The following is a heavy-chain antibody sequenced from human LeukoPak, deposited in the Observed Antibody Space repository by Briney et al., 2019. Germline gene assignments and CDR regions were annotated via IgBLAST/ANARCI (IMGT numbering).Heavy chain of an antibody. V-gene: IGHV3-66*01. CDR1: GFTVSSNY. CDR2: IYSGGAT. J-gene: IGHJ5*02. D-gene: IGHD6-13*01. CDR3: AGSSWYGGFDP. Sequence: QTGGYLRLSCAASGFTVSSNYMSWVRQAPGKGLEWVSLIYSGGATYYADSVKGRFTISRDNSRNTLYLQMNSLRAEDTALYYCAGSSWYGGFDPWGQGTLATVSS.